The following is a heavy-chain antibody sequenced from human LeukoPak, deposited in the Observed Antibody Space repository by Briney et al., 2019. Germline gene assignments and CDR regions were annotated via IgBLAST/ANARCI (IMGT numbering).Heavy chain of an antibody. Sequence: GRSLRLSCAASGFTFDDYAMHWVRQAPGKGLEWVSGISWNSGSIGYADSVKGRFTISRDNAKNSLYLQMNSLRAEDTALYYCAKDTEGTTETLFDYWGQGTLVTASS. CDR1: GFTFDDYA. D-gene: IGHD4-17*01. V-gene: IGHV3-9*01. CDR2: ISWNSGSI. J-gene: IGHJ4*02. CDR3: AKDTEGTTETLFDY.